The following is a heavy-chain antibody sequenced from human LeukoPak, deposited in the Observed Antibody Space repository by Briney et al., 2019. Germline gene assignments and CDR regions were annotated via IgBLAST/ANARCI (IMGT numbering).Heavy chain of an antibody. CDR2: INHSGST. Sequence: PSETLSLTCAVYGGSFSGYYWSWIRQPPGKGLEWIGEINHSGSTNYNPSLKSRVTISVDTSKNQFSLKLSSVTAADTAVYYCARGGIWMGATAGYWGQGTLVTVPS. CDR1: GGSFSGYY. D-gene: IGHD1-26*01. CDR3: ARGGIWMGATAGY. V-gene: IGHV4-34*01. J-gene: IGHJ4*02.